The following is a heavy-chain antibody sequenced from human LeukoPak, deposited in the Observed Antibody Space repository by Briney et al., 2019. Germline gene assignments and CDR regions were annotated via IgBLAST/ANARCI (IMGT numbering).Heavy chain of an antibody. CDR2: IYHSGST. J-gene: IGHJ4*02. Sequence: SETLSLTCTVSGFSISSGYFWGWIRQPPGMGLEWIGSIYHSGSTYYNPSLRSRVTISVDTSKNQFSLKLSSVTAADTAVYYCARIEDVTRGYNHAYYFDYWGQGTLVTVSS. V-gene: IGHV4-38-2*02. CDR1: GFSISSGYF. CDR3: ARIEDVTRGYNHAYYFDY. D-gene: IGHD5-18*01.